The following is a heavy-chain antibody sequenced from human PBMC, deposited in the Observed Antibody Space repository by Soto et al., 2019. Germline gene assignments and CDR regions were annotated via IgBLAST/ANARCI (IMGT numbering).Heavy chain of an antibody. Sequence: QVQLQESGPGLVKPSETLSLTCSVSGGSLSDHYWTWIRQPPGKGLEWIGCIYYRGSTYYNPSLKSRVTISVDTSKHQFSLRLSSVTAADTAVYYCARMRPTGWHDYYYYGMDVWGQGTTVTVSS. D-gene: IGHD6-19*01. V-gene: IGHV4-59*11. CDR2: IYYRGST. CDR1: GGSLSDHY. J-gene: IGHJ6*02. CDR3: ARMRPTGWHDYYYYGMDV.